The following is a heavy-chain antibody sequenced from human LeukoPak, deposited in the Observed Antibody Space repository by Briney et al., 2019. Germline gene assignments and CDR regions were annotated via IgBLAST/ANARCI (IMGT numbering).Heavy chain of an antibody. V-gene: IGHV4-34*03. CDR3: YITLGPQLVAY. D-gene: IGHD6-13*01. CDR2: INHSGST. Sequence: SETLSLTCAVYGGSFSGYYWSWIRQPPGKGLEWICEINHSGSTNYNPSLKSRVTIPVHTPKNQFSLHLNSLTAADTTGDYFYITLGPQLVAYWGRGTLLTVSS. J-gene: IGHJ4*02. CDR1: GGSFSGYY.